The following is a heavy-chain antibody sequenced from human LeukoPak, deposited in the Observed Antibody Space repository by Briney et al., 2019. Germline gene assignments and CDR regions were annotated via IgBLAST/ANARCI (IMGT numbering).Heavy chain of an antibody. D-gene: IGHD1-26*01. V-gene: IGHV3-74*01. CDR2: INSDGSTT. CDR3: VRGYSGSYRFDY. Sequence: GGSLRLSCAASEFSFGSYWMHWVRQAPGKGLVWVSRINSDGSTTTYADSVKGRFTISRDNAKNTLYLQMNSLRAEDTAVYYCVRGYSGSYRFDYWGQGTLVTVSS. J-gene: IGHJ4*02. CDR1: EFSFGSYW.